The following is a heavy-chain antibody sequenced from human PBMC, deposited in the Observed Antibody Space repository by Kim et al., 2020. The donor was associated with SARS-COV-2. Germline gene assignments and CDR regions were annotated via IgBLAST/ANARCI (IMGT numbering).Heavy chain of an antibody. Sequence: SYPEPVKARLTITRDNSKNTLYLQMNSLRAEDTAVYYCARRERGSSQFDYWGQGTLVTVSS. D-gene: IGHD1-26*01. J-gene: IGHJ4*02. CDR3: ARRERGSSQFDY. V-gene: IGHV3-33*01.